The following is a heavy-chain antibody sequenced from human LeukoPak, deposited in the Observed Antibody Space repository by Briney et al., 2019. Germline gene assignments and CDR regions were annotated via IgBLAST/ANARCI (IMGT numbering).Heavy chain of an antibody. Sequence: ASVMVSCKASGYTFTGYYMHWVRQAPGQGLEWMGWINPNSGGTSYAQKFQGRVTMTRDTSISTAYMDLSRLTSDDTAVYYCARAYYYDSSGHGAAFDIWGQGTMVTVFS. D-gene: IGHD3-22*01. V-gene: IGHV1-2*02. CDR1: GYTFTGYY. J-gene: IGHJ3*02. CDR3: ARAYYYDSSGHGAAFDI. CDR2: INPNSGGT.